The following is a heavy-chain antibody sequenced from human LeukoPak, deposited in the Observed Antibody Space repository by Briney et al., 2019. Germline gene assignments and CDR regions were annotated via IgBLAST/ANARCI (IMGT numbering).Heavy chain of an antibody. CDR3: ARTYGDYKDDAFDI. V-gene: IGHV3-21*01. CDR1: GFTFSSYS. Sequence: PGGSLRLSSAASGFTFSSYSMNWVRQAPGQGLEWLSSISSSSTYIYYADSLKGRFTISRDIAKNSLYLQMNSRRADDTAVYYCARTYGDYKDDAFDIWGQGTMVTVSS. D-gene: IGHD4-17*01. J-gene: IGHJ3*02. CDR2: ISSSSTYI.